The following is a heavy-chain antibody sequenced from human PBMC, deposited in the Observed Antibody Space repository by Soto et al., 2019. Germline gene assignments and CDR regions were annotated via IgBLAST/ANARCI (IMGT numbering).Heavy chain of an antibody. J-gene: IGHJ6*02. CDR1: GYSFTSYW. Sequence: GESLKISCRGSGYSFTSYWISWVRQMPGKGLEWMGRIDPSDSYTNYSPSFQGHVTISADKSISTAYLQWSSLKASDTAMYYCARLLVGATPQQHLYGMDVWGQGTTVTVSS. V-gene: IGHV5-10-1*01. CDR3: ARLLVGATPQQHLYGMDV. CDR2: IDPSDSYT. D-gene: IGHD1-26*01.